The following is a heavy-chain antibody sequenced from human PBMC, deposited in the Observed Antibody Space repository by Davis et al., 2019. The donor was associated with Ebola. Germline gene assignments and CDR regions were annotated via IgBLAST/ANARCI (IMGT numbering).Heavy chain of an antibody. CDR2: ISAYNGNT. D-gene: IGHD2-15*01. CDR1: GGTFTNYA. V-gene: IGHV1-18*01. Sequence: AASVKVSCKTSGGTFTNYAVNWVRQAPGQGLEWMGWISAYNGNTNYAQKLQGRVTMTTDTSTSTAYMELRSLRSDDTAVYYCARGGYCSGGSCYSLNYYYYGMDVWGQGTTVTVSS. CDR3: ARGGYCSGGSCYSLNYYYYGMDV. J-gene: IGHJ6*02.